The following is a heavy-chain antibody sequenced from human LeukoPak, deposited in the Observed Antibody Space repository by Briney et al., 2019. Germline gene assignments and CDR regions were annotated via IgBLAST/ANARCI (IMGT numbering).Heavy chain of an antibody. D-gene: IGHD6-6*01. J-gene: IGHJ4*02. V-gene: IGHV3-7*01. CDR1: GFTFSSYW. CDR2: IKQDGSEK. Sequence: PGGSLRLSCAASGFTFSSYWMSWVRQAPGKGLEWVANIKQDGSEKYYVDSVKGRFTIPRDNAKNSLYLQMNSLRAEDTAVYYCARGDSSSSLEIDYWGQGTLVTVSS. CDR3: ARGDSSSSLEIDY.